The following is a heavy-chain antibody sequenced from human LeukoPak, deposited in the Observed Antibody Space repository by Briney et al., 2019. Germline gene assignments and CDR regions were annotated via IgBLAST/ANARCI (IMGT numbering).Heavy chain of an antibody. D-gene: IGHD6-6*01. CDR3: ARDCKETPYSSSRVAYYYYYMDV. Sequence: KPSETLSLTCTVSGGSISSHYWSWIRQPAGKGLEWIGRIYTSGSTNYNPSLKSRVTMSVDTSKNQFSLKLSSVTAADTAVYYCARDCKETPYSSSRVAYYYYYMDVWGKGTTVTVSS. CDR2: IYTSGST. V-gene: IGHV4-4*07. J-gene: IGHJ6*03. CDR1: GGSISSHY.